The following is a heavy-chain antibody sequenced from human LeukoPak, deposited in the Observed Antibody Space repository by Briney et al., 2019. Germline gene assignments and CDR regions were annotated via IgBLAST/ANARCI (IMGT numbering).Heavy chain of an antibody. CDR1: GYTFTSYG. J-gene: IGHJ4*02. CDR2: ISAYNGNT. Sequence: GASVKVSCKASGYTFTSYGISWVRQAPGQGLEWMGWISAYNGNTNYAQKLQGRVTMTTDTSTSTAYMELRSLRSDDTAVYYCARVTRLNYYDSSGYSNYFDYWGQGTLVTVSS. V-gene: IGHV1-18*01. D-gene: IGHD3-22*01. CDR3: ARVTRLNYYDSSGYSNYFDY.